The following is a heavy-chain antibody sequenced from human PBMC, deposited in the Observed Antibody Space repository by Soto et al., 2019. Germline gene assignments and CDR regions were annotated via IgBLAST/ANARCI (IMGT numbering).Heavy chain of an antibody. J-gene: IGHJ5*02. D-gene: IGHD2-8*01. CDR3: AKGMVPDQ. CDR2: ITATAT. Sequence: EVQLLESGGGFVQPGGSLRLSCAASGFNFRQYAMVWVRQAPGKGLEWVSAITATATHYADSVKGRFTISKDSSKTTLYLDINNLRVEDTAVYYCAKGMVPDQWGQGILITVSS. V-gene: IGHV3-23*01. CDR1: GFNFRQYA.